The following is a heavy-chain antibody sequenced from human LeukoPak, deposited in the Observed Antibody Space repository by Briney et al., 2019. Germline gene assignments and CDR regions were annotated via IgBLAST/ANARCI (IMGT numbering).Heavy chain of an antibody. D-gene: IGHD3-22*01. V-gene: IGHV4-59*01. CDR2: IYHSGST. CDR1: GGSISSYY. Sequence: SETLSLTCTVSGGSISSYYWSWIRQPPGKGLEWIGYIYHSGSTNYNPSLKSRVTISVDTSKNQFSLKLSSVTAADTAVYYCARTPAYYYDSSGYYPPHWFDPWGQGTLVTVSS. J-gene: IGHJ5*02. CDR3: ARTPAYYYDSSGYYPPHWFDP.